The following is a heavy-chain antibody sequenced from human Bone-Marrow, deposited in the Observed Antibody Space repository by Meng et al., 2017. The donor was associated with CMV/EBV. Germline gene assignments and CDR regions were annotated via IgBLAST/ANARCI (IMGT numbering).Heavy chain of an antibody. CDR2: IGTAGDT. Sequence: GGSLRLSCAASGFTFSGSAMHWVRQATGKGLEWVSAIGTAGDTYYPGSVKGRFTISRENAKNSLYLQMNSLRAGDTAVYYCARAIVGALGMDVWGQGTTVTVSS. CDR3: ARAIVGALGMDV. J-gene: IGHJ6*02. V-gene: IGHV3-13*01. D-gene: IGHD1-26*01. CDR1: GFTFSGSA.